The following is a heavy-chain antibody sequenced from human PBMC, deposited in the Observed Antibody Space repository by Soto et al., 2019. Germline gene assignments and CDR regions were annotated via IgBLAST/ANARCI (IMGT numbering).Heavy chain of an antibody. CDR1: GGTFNTYA. CDR2: ISPMFGAA. J-gene: IGHJ4*02. Sequence: QVQLVQSGAEMKKPGSSVKVSCQSSGGTFNTYAMNWVRQAPGQGPEWMGDISPMFGAANYAPKFQGRVTITADESTGTSYMQLSSLTSEDTAPDFCAREVQVHTPAFVYWGQGTLVTVSS. CDR3: AREVQVHTPAFVY. D-gene: IGHD3-10*01. V-gene: IGHV1-69*19.